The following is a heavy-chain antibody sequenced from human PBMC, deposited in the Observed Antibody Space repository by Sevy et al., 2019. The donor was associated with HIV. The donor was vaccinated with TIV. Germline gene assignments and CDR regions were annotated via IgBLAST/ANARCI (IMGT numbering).Heavy chain of an antibody. D-gene: IGHD3-3*02. CDR3: AKEGNNIRSWFDP. CDR1: GYSFTNYG. J-gene: IGHJ5*02. Sequence: ASVKVSCKASGYSFTNYGIGWVRQAPGQGLEWMGWISGYNGYTNYAQNLQGRVTMTKDTSTSTAYMELRSLRSDDTAIYYCAKEGNNIRSWFDPWGQGTLVTVSS. V-gene: IGHV1-18*01. CDR2: ISGYNGYT.